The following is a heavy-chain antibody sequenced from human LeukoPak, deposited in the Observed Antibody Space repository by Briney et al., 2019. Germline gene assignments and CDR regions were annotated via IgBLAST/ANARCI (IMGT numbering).Heavy chain of an antibody. V-gene: IGHV4-39*01. D-gene: IGHD3-22*01. CDR1: GGSISSSSYY. Sequence: SETLSLTCTVSGGSISSSSYYWGWIRQPPGKGLEWIGSIYSSGSTYYNPSLKSRVTISVDTSKNQFSLKLSSVTAADTAVYYCTNYDSSGYYYPAFDIWGQGTMVTVSS. J-gene: IGHJ3*02. CDR2: IYSSGST. CDR3: TNYDSSGYYYPAFDI.